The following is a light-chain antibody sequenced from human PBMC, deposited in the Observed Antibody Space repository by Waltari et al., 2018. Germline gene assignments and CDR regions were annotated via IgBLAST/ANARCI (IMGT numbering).Light chain of an antibody. CDR3: QKYVNLPAT. J-gene: IGKJ1*01. CDR2: DAS. V-gene: IGKV3-20*01. Sequence: EIVLTQSPGTLSSSPGERATLSCRASQSVGRYLAWYQQKPGQAPRLLISDASTRATGIPDRFSGSGSGTDFSLTISRLESEDFAVYYCQKYVNLPATFGQGTKVEIK. CDR1: QSVGRY.